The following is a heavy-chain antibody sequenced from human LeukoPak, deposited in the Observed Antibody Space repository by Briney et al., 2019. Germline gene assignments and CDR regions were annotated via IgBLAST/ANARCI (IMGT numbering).Heavy chain of an antibody. V-gene: IGHV3-23*01. CDR3: AKPHITMIVMGNNFGY. CDR1: GFTFSSYA. Sequence: GGSLRLSCAASGFTFSSYAMSWVRQAPGKGLEWVSAISGSGGSTYYADSVKGRFTISRDNSKNTLYLQMNSLRAEDTAVYYCAKPHITMIVMGNNFGYWGQGTLVTVSS. D-gene: IGHD3-22*01. J-gene: IGHJ4*02. CDR2: ISGSGGST.